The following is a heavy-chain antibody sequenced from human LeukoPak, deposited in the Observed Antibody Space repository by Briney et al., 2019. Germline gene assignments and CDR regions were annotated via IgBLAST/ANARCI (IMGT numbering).Heavy chain of an antibody. Sequence: GGSLRLSCAASGFTFSSYDMHWVRQATGKGLEWVSAIGTAGDTYYPGSVKGRFTISRENAKNSLYLQMNSLRAGDTAVYYCARGAIWFGESGEAFDIWGQGTMVNVSS. CDR1: GFTFSSYD. D-gene: IGHD3-10*01. J-gene: IGHJ3*02. CDR3: ARGAIWFGESGEAFDI. CDR2: IGTAGDT. V-gene: IGHV3-13*01.